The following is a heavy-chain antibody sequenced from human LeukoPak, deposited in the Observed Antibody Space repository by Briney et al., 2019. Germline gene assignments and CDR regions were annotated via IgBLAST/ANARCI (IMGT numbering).Heavy chain of an antibody. CDR3: ARGARFFIVLMVYATLKGFDP. J-gene: IGHJ5*02. D-gene: IGHD2-8*01. CDR2: IYHSGST. CDR1: GGSISSYY. Sequence: SETLSLTCTVSGGSISSYYWSWIRQPPGKGLEWSGYIYHSGSTNYNPSLKSRVTISVDTSKNQFSLKLSSVTAADTAVYYCARGARFFIVLMVYATLKGFDPWGQGTLVTVSS. V-gene: IGHV4-59*12.